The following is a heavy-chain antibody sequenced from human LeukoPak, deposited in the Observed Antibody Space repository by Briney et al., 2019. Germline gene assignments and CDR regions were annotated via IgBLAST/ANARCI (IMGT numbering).Heavy chain of an antibody. CDR1: GYTLTELS. D-gene: IGHD3-22*01. Sequence: ASVKVSCKVSGYTLTELSMHWVRQAPGKGLEWMGGFDPEDGETIYAQKFQGRVTMTEDTSTDTAYMELSSLRSEDTAVYYCATGSILRDYYDSSGYYYWGQGTLVTVSS. V-gene: IGHV1-24*01. CDR2: FDPEDGET. J-gene: IGHJ4*02. CDR3: ATGSILRDYYDSSGYYY.